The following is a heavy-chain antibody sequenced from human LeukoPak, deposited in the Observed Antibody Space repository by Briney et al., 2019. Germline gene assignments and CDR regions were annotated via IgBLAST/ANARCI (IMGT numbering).Heavy chain of an antibody. D-gene: IGHD2-15*01. V-gene: IGHV3-30*04. J-gene: IGHJ5*02. CDR2: ISYDGSNK. Sequence: GGSLRLSCAASGFTFSSYAMHWVRQAPGKGLEWVAVISYDGSNKYYADSVKGRFTISRDNSKNTLYLQMNSLRAEDTAMYYCARPSYCSGGSCPNWFDPWGQGTLVTVSS. CDR3: ARPSYCSGGSCPNWFDP. CDR1: GFTFSSYA.